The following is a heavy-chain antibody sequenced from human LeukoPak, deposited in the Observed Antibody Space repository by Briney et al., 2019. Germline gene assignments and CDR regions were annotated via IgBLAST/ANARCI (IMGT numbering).Heavy chain of an antibody. CDR1: GFSFSSYS. Sequence: GGSLRLSCAASGFSFSSYSMTWVRQAPGKGLECVSYIGNSGSPVYYADSVKGRFTISRDNAKNSLYLQMNSLRAEDTALYYCARARRTYSSGPFDYWGQGTLVTVSS. CDR3: ARARRTYSSGPFDY. V-gene: IGHV3-48*01. J-gene: IGHJ4*02. D-gene: IGHD6-19*01. CDR2: IGNSGSPV.